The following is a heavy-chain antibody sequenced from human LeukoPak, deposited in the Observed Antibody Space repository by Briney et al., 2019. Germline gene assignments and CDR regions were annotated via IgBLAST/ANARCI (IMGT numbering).Heavy chain of an antibody. J-gene: IGHJ3*02. Sequence: GGSLRLSCAASGFTFSSYSMNWVRQAPGKGLEWVSSISSSSSYIYYADSVKGRFTISRDNSENTLYLQMNSLRAEDTAVYYCARDLGLWAFGIWGQGTMVTVSS. CDR2: ISSSSSYI. V-gene: IGHV3-21*01. CDR1: GFTFSSYS. D-gene: IGHD2-21*01. CDR3: ARDLGLWAFGI.